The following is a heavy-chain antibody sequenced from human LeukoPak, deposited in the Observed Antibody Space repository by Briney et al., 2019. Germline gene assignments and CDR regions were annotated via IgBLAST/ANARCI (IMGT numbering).Heavy chain of an antibody. V-gene: IGHV4-59*01. CDR3: ARAETHYDVLTGHNGNYYYGMDV. CDR1: GGSIRSYY. CDR2: IYYSGST. J-gene: IGHJ6*02. Sequence: SETLSLTCTVSGGSIRSYYWSWIRQPPGKGLEWIGYIYYSGSTNYNPSLKSRATISLDTSKNQFSLRLSSVIAADTAVYYCARAETHYDVLTGHNGNYYYGMDVWGQGTTVTVSS. D-gene: IGHD3-9*01.